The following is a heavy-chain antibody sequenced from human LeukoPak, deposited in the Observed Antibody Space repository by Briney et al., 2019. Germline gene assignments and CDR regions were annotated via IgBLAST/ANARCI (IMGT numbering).Heavy chain of an antibody. D-gene: IGHD2-2*01. Sequence: HGESLKISCKGSGYSFTSYWIGWVRQMPGKGLEWMGIIYPGDSDTRYSPSFQGQVTISADKSISTSYLQWSSLKASDTAMYYCARPPISYCSSTSCYVVDYWGQGTLVTVSS. CDR1: GYSFTSYW. V-gene: IGHV5-51*01. J-gene: IGHJ4*02. CDR2: IYPGDSDT. CDR3: ARPPISYCSSTSCYVVDY.